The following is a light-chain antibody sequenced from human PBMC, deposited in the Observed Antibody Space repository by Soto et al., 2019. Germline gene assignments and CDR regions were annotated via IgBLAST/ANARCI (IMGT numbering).Light chain of an antibody. Sequence: EIVLTQSPGTLSLSPGERATLSCRASQSVTSSYLAWYQQKPGQAPRLLIYGGSSRATGIPDRFSGSGSGTNFPLTISRLEPEDFAVYYCQQYGSSPLYTFGQGTKLEIK. J-gene: IGKJ2*01. V-gene: IGKV3-20*01. CDR2: GGS. CDR1: QSVTSSY. CDR3: QQYGSSPLYT.